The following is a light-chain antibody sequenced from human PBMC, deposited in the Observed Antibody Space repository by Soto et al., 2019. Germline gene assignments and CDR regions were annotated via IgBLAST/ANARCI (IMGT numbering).Light chain of an antibody. Sequence: IAMTKSPATLSVSPSEGVTLSCRASQSVRSHVAWYQQKPRQPPSLLIYGACSRGTGIPARFSGSGFGTEFTLTISSLQSEDFTVYCCQQYKNWTLFGQGTRLEIK. V-gene: IGKV3-15*01. CDR2: GAC. CDR3: QQYKNWTL. J-gene: IGKJ5*01. CDR1: QSVRSH.